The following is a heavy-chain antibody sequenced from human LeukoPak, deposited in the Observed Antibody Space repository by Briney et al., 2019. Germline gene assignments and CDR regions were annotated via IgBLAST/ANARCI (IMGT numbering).Heavy chain of an antibody. D-gene: IGHD2-2*01. J-gene: IGHJ6*04. CDR2: IIPIFGTA. CDR1: GGTFSSYA. Sequence: ASVKVSCKASGGTFSSYAISWVRQAPGQGLEWRGGIIPIFGTANYAQKFKGRVTITADESTSTAYMELSSLRSEDTAVYYCARESREWPGGCGSTSCQSYYYYGMDVWGKGTTVTVSS. V-gene: IGHV1-69*13. CDR3: ARESREWPGGCGSTSCQSYYYYGMDV.